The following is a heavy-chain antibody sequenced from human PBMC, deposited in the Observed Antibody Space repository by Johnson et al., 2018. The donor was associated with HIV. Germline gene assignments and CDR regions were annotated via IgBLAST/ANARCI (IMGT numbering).Heavy chain of an antibody. Sequence: MLLVESGGGLVKPGGSLRLSCAASGFTLSNAWMSWVRQAPGKGLEWVGRIKSQTDGGTTDYAAPVKGRFTISRDDSKNTLYLKMNSLKTEDTAVYYCTTDWYSSSWYGANDAFDIWGQGTMVTVSS. D-gene: IGHD6-13*01. CDR3: TTDWYSSSWYGANDAFDI. V-gene: IGHV3-15*01. J-gene: IGHJ3*02. CDR1: GFTLSNAW. CDR2: IKSQTDGGTT.